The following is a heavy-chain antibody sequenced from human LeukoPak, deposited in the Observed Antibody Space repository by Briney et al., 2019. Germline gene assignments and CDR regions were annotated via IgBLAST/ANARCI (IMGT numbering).Heavy chain of an antibody. CDR3: ARVAGYDYLGVSYYYYYGMDV. J-gene: IGHJ6*02. Sequence: ASVTVSCKASGYTFTSYAMNWVRQAPGQGLEWMGWINTNTGNPTYAQGFTGRFVFSLDTSASTAYLQISSLKAEDTAVYYCARVAGYDYLGVSYYYYYGMDVWGQGTTVTVSS. CDR1: GYTFTSYA. CDR2: INTNTGNP. D-gene: IGHD5-12*01. V-gene: IGHV7-4-1*02.